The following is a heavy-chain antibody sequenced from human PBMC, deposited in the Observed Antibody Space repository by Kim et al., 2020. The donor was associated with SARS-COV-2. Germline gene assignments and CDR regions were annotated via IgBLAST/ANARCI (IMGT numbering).Heavy chain of an antibody. V-gene: IGHV1-18*01. D-gene: IGHD2-2*01. J-gene: IGHJ4*02. CDR3: ARDSVVVPATYDY. Sequence: NYAQKLQGRVTMTTDTSTSTVYMELRSLRSDDTAVYYCARDSVVVPATYDYWGQGTLVTVSS.